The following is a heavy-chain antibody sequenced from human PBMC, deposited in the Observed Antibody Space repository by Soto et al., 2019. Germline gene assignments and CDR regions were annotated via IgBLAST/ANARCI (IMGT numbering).Heavy chain of an antibody. CDR1: GGTFSSYT. D-gene: IGHD5-12*01. V-gene: IGHV1-69*12. J-gene: IGHJ2*01. CDR3: ARGNHRWLQLWYFDL. Sequence: QVQLVQSWAEMKKPGSSVTVSCKASGGTFSSYTISWVRQAPGQGLEWMGGIIPIFGTANYAQKFQGRVTITADESTSTAYMELSSLRSEDTAVYYCARGNHRWLQLWYFDLWGRGTLVTVSS. CDR2: IIPIFGTA.